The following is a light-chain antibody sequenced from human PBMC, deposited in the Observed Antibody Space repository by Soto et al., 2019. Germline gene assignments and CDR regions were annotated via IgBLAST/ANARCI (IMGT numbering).Light chain of an antibody. V-gene: IGLV2-14*01. CDR3: SSYTSSSPDV. CDR2: EVS. CDR1: SSDVGGYNY. Sequence: QSALTQPASVSGSPGQSITISCTGTSSDVGGYNYVSWYQHHPGKAPKLMIYEVSNRPSGVSNRFSGSKSGNTASLTISGLQAEDEADYYCSSYTSSSPDVFGTGTKVTVL. J-gene: IGLJ1*01.